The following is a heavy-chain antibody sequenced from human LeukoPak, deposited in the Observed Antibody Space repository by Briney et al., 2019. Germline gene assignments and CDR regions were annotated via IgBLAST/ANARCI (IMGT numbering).Heavy chain of an antibody. V-gene: IGHV1-46*01. CDR1: GYTFTSYY. CDR3: ARSEGATPVREYYYYMDV. D-gene: IGHD1-26*01. J-gene: IGHJ6*03. CDR2: INPSGGST. Sequence: GASVKVSCKASGYTFTSYYMHWVRQAPGQGLEWMGIINPSGGSTSYAQKFQGRVTMTRDTSTSTVYMELSSLRSEDTAVYYCARSEGATPVREYYYYMDVWGKGTTVTVSS.